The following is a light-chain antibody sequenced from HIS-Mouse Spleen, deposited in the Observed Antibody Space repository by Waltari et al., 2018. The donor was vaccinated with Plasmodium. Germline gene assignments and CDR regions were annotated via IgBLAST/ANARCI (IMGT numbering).Light chain of an antibody. CDR3: QQYNNWSFT. J-gene: IGKJ3*01. V-gene: IGKV3-15*01. Sequence: EIVMTQSPATLSVSPGERATLSCRASQIVSSNLAWYQQKPGQAPRLLIYGASTRATGIPARFSGSGSGTEFTLTIGSLQSEDFAVYYCQQYNNWSFTFGPGTKVDIK. CDR2: GAS. CDR1: QIVSSN.